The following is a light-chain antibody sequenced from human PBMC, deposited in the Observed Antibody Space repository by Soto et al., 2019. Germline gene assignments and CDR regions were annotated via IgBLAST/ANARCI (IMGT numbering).Light chain of an antibody. CDR3: QSYDSSLSGSV. CDR2: GNS. CDR1: SSNIGAGYD. Sequence: QSVLTQPPSVSGAPGQRVTISCTGSSSNIGAGYDVHWYQQLPGTAPKLLIYGNSNRPSGVTDRFSGSKSGTSAALAITGLQAKDEADYYCQSYDSSLSGSVFGGGTKLTVL. V-gene: IGLV1-40*01. J-gene: IGLJ2*01.